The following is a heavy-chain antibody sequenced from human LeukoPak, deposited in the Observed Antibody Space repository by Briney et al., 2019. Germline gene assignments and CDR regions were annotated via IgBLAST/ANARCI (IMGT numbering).Heavy chain of an antibody. Sequence: WETLSLTCAVSGGSISSATSYWGCIRQPPGKGLEWLGRIYYSGRTFYNPSLKRRVTISVDTSKKRFSLKLISVTVADTAVYYCARLFYNCGIDYWGQGTLVTVS. J-gene: IGHJ4*02. CDR3: ARLFYNCGIDY. CDR1: GGSISSATSY. CDR2: IYYSGRT. D-gene: IGHD1-20*01. V-gene: IGHV4-39*01.